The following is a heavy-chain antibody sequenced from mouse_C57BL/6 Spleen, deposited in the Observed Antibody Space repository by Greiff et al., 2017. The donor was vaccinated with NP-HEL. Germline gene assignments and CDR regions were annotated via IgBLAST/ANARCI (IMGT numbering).Heavy chain of an antibody. V-gene: IGHV14-4*01. Sequence: EVKLMESGAELVRPGASVKLSCTASGFNIKDDYMHWVKQRPEQGLEWIGWIDPENGDTEYASKFQGKATITADTSSNTAYLQLSSLTSEDTAVYYCPTGARYFDVWGTGTTVTVSS. CDR2: IDPENGDT. CDR3: PTGARYFDV. CDR1: GFNIKDDY. J-gene: IGHJ1*03.